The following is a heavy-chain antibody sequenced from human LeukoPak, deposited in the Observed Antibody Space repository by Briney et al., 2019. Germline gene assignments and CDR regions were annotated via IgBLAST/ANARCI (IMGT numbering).Heavy chain of an antibody. CDR2: ISYSGST. CDR3: LRHSGRYYDNSHS. Sequence: SETLSLTCTVSGGSISRYYWSWIRQPPGKGLEWVGYISYSGSTNYNPSLKSRVTTSLDTSNNHFSLILNSITAADTPVYYCLRHSGRYYDNSHSWGEGTLVTVSS. CDR1: GGSISRYY. V-gene: IGHV4-59*08. J-gene: IGHJ4*02. D-gene: IGHD1-26*01.